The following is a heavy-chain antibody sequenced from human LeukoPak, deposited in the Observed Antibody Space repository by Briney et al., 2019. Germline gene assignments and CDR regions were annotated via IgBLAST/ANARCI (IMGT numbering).Heavy chain of an antibody. CDR3: ARLRDSNHYYCYYYMDF. J-gene: IGHJ6*03. D-gene: IGHD4-11*01. CDR2: IYPGDSDT. Sequence: GESLQISCKGSGYHFTSYWIGRVRPVPGKGLEWVGVIYPGDSDTRYSPSLQGQVTISADKSISTAYLQWSVLKASDTAMYYCARLRDSNHYYCYYYMDFWGKGTTVTVSS. CDR1: GYHFTSYW. V-gene: IGHV5-51*01.